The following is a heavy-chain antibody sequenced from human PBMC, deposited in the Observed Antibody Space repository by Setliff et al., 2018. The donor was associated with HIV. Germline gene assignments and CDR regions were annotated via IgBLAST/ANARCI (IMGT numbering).Heavy chain of an antibody. CDR2: IFHTGNT. V-gene: IGHV4-38-2*01. Sequence: LSLTCDVSGSSISTAYYWGWIRQPPGKGLEWIGSIFHTGNTYYNPSLKSRVSISVDTSKNQISLNLNSVTAADTAVYYCARRGDFFYYAMDVWGQGTTVTVSS. CDR1: GSSISTAYY. CDR3: ARRGDFFYYAMDV. J-gene: IGHJ6*02.